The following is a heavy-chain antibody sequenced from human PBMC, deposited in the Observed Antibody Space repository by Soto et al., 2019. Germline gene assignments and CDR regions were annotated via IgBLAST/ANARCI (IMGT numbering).Heavy chain of an antibody. Sequence: SETLSLTCAVYGGSFSGYYWSWIRQPPGKGLEWIGEINHRGSTNYNPSLKSRVTISVDTSKNQFSLKLSSVAAADTAVYYCASLGFLYYYYGMDVWGQGTTVTVSS. CDR2: INHRGST. J-gene: IGHJ6*02. D-gene: IGHD3-10*01. CDR1: GGSFSGYY. CDR3: ASLGFLYYYYGMDV. V-gene: IGHV4-34*01.